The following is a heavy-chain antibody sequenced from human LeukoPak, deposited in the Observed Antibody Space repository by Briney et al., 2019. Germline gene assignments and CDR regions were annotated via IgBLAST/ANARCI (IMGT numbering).Heavy chain of an antibody. V-gene: IGHV4-39*01. Sequence: PSETLSLTCTVSGGSINSGTFYWGWIRQPPGKGLEWIGSMYYDGSSYYNPSLKSRITTSVDTSKNQFSLKLTSVTAADTAVYFCARRSDSGSDDGEDYFDYWGQGTLVTVSS. CDR1: GGSINSGTFY. CDR3: ARRSDSGSDDGEDYFDY. J-gene: IGHJ4*02. CDR2: MYYDGSS. D-gene: IGHD1-26*01.